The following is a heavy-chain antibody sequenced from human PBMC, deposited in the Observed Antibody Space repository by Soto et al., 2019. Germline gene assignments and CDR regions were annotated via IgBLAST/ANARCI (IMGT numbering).Heavy chain of an antibody. CDR1: GSSFANVFW. Sequence: LSLTCAFSGSSFANVFWWSCFRQSPERGLEWIGEVYYTGSTNYNPSLKSRVTIPVDKSKSQFSLKLDSVTAADTAVYYCVRASVRGYGDYGINPLYFFDYWGRGTLVTVSS. V-gene: IGHV4-4*02. CDR3: VRASVRGYGDYGINPLYFFDY. D-gene: IGHD4-17*01. CDR2: VYYTGST. J-gene: IGHJ4*02.